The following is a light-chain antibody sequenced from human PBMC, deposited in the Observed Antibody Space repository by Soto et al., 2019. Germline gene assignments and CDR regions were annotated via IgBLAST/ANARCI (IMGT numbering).Light chain of an antibody. CDR1: SSDVGGYNY. Sequence: QSALTQPASVSGSPGQSITISCTGTSSDVGGYNYVSWYQQHPGKAPQLIIYEVSNRPSGVSNRFSGSKSGNTASLTISGLQAEDEADYYCNSYTSKSTGVFGTGTKLTV. CDR3: NSYTSKSTGV. CDR2: EVS. J-gene: IGLJ1*01. V-gene: IGLV2-14*01.